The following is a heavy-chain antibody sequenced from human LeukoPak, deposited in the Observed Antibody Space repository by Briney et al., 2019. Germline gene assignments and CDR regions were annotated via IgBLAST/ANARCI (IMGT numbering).Heavy chain of an antibody. D-gene: IGHD2-21*02. J-gene: IGHJ6*02. CDR2: ISSSGSTI. Sequence: GGSLRLSCAAAGFTFSDYYMSWIRQAPGKGLEWVSYISSSGSTIYYADSVKGRFTISRDNAKNSLYLQMNSLRAEDTAVYYWARGFVVVTYGMDVWGQGTTVTVSS. V-gene: IGHV3-11*01. CDR3: ARGFVVVTYGMDV. CDR1: GFTFSDYY.